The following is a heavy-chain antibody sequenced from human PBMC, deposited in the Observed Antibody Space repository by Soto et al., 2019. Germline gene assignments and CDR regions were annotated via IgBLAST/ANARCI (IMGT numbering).Heavy chain of an antibody. J-gene: IGHJ4*02. V-gene: IGHV3-23*01. CDR3: ARRGSGSYYDD. CDR2: ISGSGIST. D-gene: IGHD1-26*01. CDR1: GLTFSSYA. Sequence: GGSLRLSCAASGLTFSSYAMSWVRQAPGKGLEWVSGISGSGISTYYADSVKGRFTISRDNSKNTLYPQMNSLRAEDTAVYYCARRGSGSYYDDWGQGTLVTVSS.